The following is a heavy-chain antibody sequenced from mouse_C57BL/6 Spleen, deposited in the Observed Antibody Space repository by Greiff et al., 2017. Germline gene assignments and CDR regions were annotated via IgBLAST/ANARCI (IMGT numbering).Heavy chain of an antibody. D-gene: IGHD2-5*01. CDR3: ARYPPYYSNYVGYFDY. CDR1: GYTFTSYG. V-gene: IGHV1-81*01. CDR2: IYPRSGNT. Sequence: VQLQQSGAELARPGASVKLSCKASGYTFTSYGISWVKQRTGQGLEWIGEIYPRSGNTYYNEKFKGKATLTADKSSSTAYMELRSLTSEDSAVYFCARYPPYYSNYVGYFDYWGQGTTLTVSS. J-gene: IGHJ2*01.